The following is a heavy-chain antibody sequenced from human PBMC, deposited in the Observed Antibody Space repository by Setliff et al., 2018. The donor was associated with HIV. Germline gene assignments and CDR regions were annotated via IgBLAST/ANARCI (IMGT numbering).Heavy chain of an antibody. CDR1: GASISDGTYY. CDR2: IYIRGGTT. V-gene: IGHV4-61*09. Sequence: SETLSLTCTVSGASISDGTYYWSWIRQPAGKGLEWIGHIYIRGGTTNYSPSLKSRVTISLDTSKNQFSLSLSSVTASDTALYYCARSQETSVAATEIRGQGTMVTVSS. J-gene: IGHJ3*02. CDR3: ARSQETSVAATEI.